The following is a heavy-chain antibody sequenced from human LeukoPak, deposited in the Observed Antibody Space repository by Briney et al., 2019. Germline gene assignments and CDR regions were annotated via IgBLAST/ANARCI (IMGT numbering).Heavy chain of an antibody. J-gene: IGHJ4*02. CDR3: ARGGSSGWASQYYFDY. D-gene: IGHD6-19*01. CDR2: IYYSGST. CDR1: GGSISSYY. Sequence: PSETLSLTCTVSGGSISSYYWSWIRQPPGKGLEWIGYIYYSGSTNYNPSLKSRVTISVDTSKNQFSLKLSSVTAADTAVYYCARGGSSGWASQYYFDYWGQGTLVTVSS. V-gene: IGHV4-59*01.